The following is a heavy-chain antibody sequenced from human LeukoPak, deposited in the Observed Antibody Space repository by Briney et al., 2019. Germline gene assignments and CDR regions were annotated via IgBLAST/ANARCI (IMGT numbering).Heavy chain of an antibody. CDR1: GGSFSGYY. Sequence: SETLSLTCAVYGGSFSGYYWRWIRQPPGKGLEWIGEINHSGSTNYNPSLKSRVTISVDTSKNQFSLKLSSVTAADTAVYYCARAQQWLDGNWFDPWGQGTLVTVSS. J-gene: IGHJ5*02. D-gene: IGHD6-19*01. CDR2: INHSGST. V-gene: IGHV4-34*01. CDR3: ARAQQWLDGNWFDP.